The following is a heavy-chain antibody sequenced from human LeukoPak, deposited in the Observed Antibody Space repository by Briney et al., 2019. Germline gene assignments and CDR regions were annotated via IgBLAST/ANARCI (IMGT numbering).Heavy chain of an antibody. CDR1: GFNFDEYG. J-gene: IGHJ5*02. Sequence: GGSLRLSCAGSGFNFDEYGMHWVRHVPGKGLEWISAINWNGGSTHYADSVRGRFTISRDNARNSMFLHMISLRAEDTALYFGARDVSTIGDDYFPTWGQGILVTVSS. D-gene: IGHD2/OR15-2a*01. CDR2: INWNGGST. V-gene: IGHV3-20*04. CDR3: ARDVSTIGDDYFPT.